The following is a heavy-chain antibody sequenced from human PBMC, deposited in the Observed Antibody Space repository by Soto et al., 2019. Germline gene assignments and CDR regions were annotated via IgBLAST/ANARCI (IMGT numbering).Heavy chain of an antibody. V-gene: IGHV3-11*06. CDR1: GFTFSDYQ. Sequence: QVQLVESGGGLVKPGGSLRLSCAASGFTFSDYQMSWIRQAPGKGLEWVSYISSSSSYIYYADSVKGRFTISRDNAKNSLYLQMNSLRAEDTAVYYCARDSGLAARARGFGGSYGMDVWGQGTTVTVSS. J-gene: IGHJ6*02. CDR2: ISSSSSYI. D-gene: IGHD6-6*01. CDR3: ARDSGLAARARGFGGSYGMDV.